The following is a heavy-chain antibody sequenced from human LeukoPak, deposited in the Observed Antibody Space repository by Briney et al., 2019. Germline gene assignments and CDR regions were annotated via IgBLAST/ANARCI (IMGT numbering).Heavy chain of an antibody. Sequence: SETLSLTCGVYGGFKTIHHWKWIRHTPGRGREWIGYVFDRRPTKETPSLKSRVTLSADTSKNQLSLRLSSVTAADTAVYYCTSIMSGDIFGYFDVWGQGILVTVSS. V-gene: IGHV4-59*11. D-gene: IGHD5-18*01. CDR2: VFDRRPT. CDR1: GGFKTIHH. CDR3: TSIMSGDIFGYFDV. J-gene: IGHJ4*02.